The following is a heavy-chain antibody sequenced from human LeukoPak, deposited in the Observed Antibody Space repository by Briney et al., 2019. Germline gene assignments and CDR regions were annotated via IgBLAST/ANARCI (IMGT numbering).Heavy chain of an antibody. Sequence: GGSLRLSCAASGFTFSNYAMHWVRQAPGKGLEWVAVISYDGSNKYYADSVKGRFTISRDNSKNTLYLQMNSLRAEDTAVYYCARDWGVPVLYYGMDVWGQGNTVTVCS. D-gene: IGHD3-16*01. CDR1: GFTFSNYA. V-gene: IGHV3-30-3*01. J-gene: IGHJ6*02. CDR3: ARDWGVPVLYYGMDV. CDR2: ISYDGSNK.